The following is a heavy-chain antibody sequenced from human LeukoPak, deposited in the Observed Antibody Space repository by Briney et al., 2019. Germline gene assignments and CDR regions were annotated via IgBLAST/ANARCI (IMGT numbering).Heavy chain of an antibody. CDR2: ISYIGST. CDR1: DDSFSSHY. D-gene: IGHD4-17*01. Sequence: PSETLSLTCAVSDDSFSSHYCTWIRHPPGKGLEWIGYISYIGSTTYHPSRKSRVTISIDTSKNQFSLKLSSVTAADTAVYYCARDLVTVTKGFDIWGQGTMVSVSS. CDR3: ARDLVTVTKGFDI. V-gene: IGHV4-59*11. J-gene: IGHJ3*02.